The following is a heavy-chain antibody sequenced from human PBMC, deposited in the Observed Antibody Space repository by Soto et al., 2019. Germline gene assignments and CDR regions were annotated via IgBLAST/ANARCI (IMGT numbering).Heavy chain of an antibody. V-gene: IGHV3-23*01. CDR3: AKYAGSGSYYFDQYYFDY. Sequence: GGSLRLSCAASGFTFSSYAMSWVRQAPGKGLEWVSAISGSGGSTYYADSVKGRFTISRDNSKNTLYLQMNSLRAEDTAVYYCAKYAGSGSYYFDQYYFDYWGQGTLVTVSS. J-gene: IGHJ4*02. CDR1: GFTFSSYA. D-gene: IGHD3-10*01. CDR2: ISGSGGST.